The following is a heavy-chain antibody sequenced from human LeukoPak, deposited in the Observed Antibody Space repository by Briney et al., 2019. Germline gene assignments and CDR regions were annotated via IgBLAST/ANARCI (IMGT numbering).Heavy chain of an antibody. V-gene: IGHV1-69*04. Sequence: SLKLSCKASGGTFSSYTISWVRQAPGQGLEWMGRIIPILGIANYAQKFQGRVTITADKSTSTAYMELSSLRSEDTAVYYCARDYRLGDWSSTSCSSGFDYWGQGTLVTVSS. J-gene: IGHJ4*02. CDR3: ARDYRLGDWSSTSCSSGFDY. CDR1: GGTFSSYT. CDR2: IIPILGIA. D-gene: IGHD2-2*01.